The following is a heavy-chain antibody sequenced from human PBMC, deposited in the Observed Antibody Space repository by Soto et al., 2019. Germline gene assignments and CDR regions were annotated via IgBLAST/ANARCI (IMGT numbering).Heavy chain of an antibody. V-gene: IGHV1-18*04. CDR2: ISAYNGNT. CDR1: GYTFTGYY. Sequence: ASVKVSCKASGYTFTGYYMHWVRQAPGQGLEWMGWISAYNGNTNYAQKLQGRVTMTTDTSTSTAYMELRSLRSDDTAVYYCARTYYDFCPWFDPWGQGTLVTVSS. CDR3: ARTYYDFCPWFDP. J-gene: IGHJ5*02. D-gene: IGHD3-3*01.